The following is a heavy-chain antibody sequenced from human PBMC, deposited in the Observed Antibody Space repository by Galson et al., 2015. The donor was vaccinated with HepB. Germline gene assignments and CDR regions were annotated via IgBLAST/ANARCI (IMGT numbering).Heavy chain of an antibody. CDR3: ARDLPLGGGNSGFE. J-gene: IGHJ4*02. V-gene: IGHV3-66*01. CDR1: GFTVSSNY. Sequence: SLRLSCAASGFTVSSNYMSWVRQAPGKGLEWVSVIYSGGSTYYADSVKGRFTISRDNSKNTLYLQMNSLRAEDTAVYFCARDLPLGGGNSGFEWGQGTLVTVSS. CDR2: IYSGGST. D-gene: IGHD4-23*01.